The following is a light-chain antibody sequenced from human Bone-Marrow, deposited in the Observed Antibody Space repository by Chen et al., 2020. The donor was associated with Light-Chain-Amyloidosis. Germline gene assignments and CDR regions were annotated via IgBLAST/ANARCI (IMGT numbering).Light chain of an antibody. J-gene: IGLJ2*01. V-gene: IGLV2-8*01. CDR2: EVS. CDR1: SSDVGVYNS. CDR3: CSSYAGNNRV. Sequence: QSALTHPPSASGSPGQSVTISRTGTSSDVGVYNSVSWYQQHPGNAPKLMIFEVSKRPAGVPDRFSGSKSGNTASLTVSGLQAEDEADYYCCSSYAGNNRVFGGGTKLTVL.